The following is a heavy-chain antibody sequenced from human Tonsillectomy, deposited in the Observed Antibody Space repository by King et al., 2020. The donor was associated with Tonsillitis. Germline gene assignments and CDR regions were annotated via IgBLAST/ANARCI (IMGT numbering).Heavy chain of an antibody. V-gene: IGHV3-49*04. D-gene: IGHD3-22*01. CDR2: IRSKAYGGTT. CDR3: TRAEVDYYDSSGPDAFDI. Sequence: VQLVESGGGLVQPGRSLRLSCTASGFTFGDYAMSWVRQAPGKGLEWVGFIRSKAYGGTTEYAASVKGRFTISRDDSKRIAYLQMNSLKTEDTAVYYCTRAEVDYYDSSGPDAFDIWGQGTMVTVSS. J-gene: IGHJ3*02. CDR1: GFTFGDYA.